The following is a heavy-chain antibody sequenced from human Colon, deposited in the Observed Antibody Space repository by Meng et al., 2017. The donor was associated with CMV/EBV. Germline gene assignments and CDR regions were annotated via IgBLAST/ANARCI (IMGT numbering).Heavy chain of an antibody. V-gene: IGHV1-2*02. D-gene: IGHD3-16*01. J-gene: IGHJ3*02. Sequence: ASVKVSCKASGYSFTGYYVHWVRQAPGQGLEWMGWINPNSGGTNYAQKLQGRVTMTTDTSTSTAYMELRSLRSDDTAVYYCARDVETKLMITFGGVQHDAFDIWGQGTMVTVSS. CDR1: GYSFTGYY. CDR3: ARDVETKLMITFGGVQHDAFDI. CDR2: INPNSGGT.